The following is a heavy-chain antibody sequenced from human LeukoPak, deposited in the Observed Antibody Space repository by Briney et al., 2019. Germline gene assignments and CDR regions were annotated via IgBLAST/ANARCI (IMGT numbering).Heavy chain of an antibody. CDR2: LYPGDYDT. Sequence: GESLKIFCEGSGYRFTSYWLGWVRQMPGKGLEWMGILYPGDYDTRYSPSFQGQVTISDDKYISTDYLQWSSRKASDTAMYYCARTDTAMVTGGWFDPWGQGTVVTVSS. V-gene: IGHV5-51*01. D-gene: IGHD5-18*01. J-gene: IGHJ5*02. CDR3: ARTDTAMVTGGWFDP. CDR1: GYRFTSYW.